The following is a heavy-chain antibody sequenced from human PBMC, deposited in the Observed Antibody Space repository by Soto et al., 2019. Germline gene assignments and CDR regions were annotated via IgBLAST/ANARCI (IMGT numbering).Heavy chain of an antibody. D-gene: IGHD2-15*01. J-gene: IGHJ5*02. CDR3: ARHVYCSGGSCYPNWFDP. V-gene: IGHV4-39*01. CDR1: GGSISSSSYY. Sequence: PSETLSLTCTVSGGSISSSSYYWGWIRQPPGKGLEWIGSIYYSGSTYYNPSLKSRVTISVDTSKNQFSLKLSSVTAADTAVYYCARHVYCSGGSCYPNWFDPWGQGTLVTVSS. CDR2: IYYSGST.